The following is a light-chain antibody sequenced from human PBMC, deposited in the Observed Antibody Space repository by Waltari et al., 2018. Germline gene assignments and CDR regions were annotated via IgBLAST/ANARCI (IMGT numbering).Light chain of an antibody. CDR2: AAS. Sequence: EIAMTQSPVTLSVSPGDTATLSCRARQSISINLAWYQQKPVHAPRLLIYAASTRAPGIPARFSGSGSGTEFTLTISSLQSEDFAVYYCQQYDNWPPWTFGQGTKVEI. CDR3: QQYDNWPPWT. J-gene: IGKJ1*01. CDR1: QSISIN. V-gene: IGKV3-15*01.